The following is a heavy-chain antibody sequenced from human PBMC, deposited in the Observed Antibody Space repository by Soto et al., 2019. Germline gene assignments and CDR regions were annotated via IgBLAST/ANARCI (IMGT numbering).Heavy chain of an antibody. CDR2: ISSSSSTI. CDR3: ARAANFDY. CDR1: VFTFISYS. J-gene: IGHJ4*01. V-gene: IGHV3-48*02. Sequence: PGWSLRLSCASSVFTFISYSMNWVRQAPGKGLEWVSYISSSSSTIYYADSVKGRLTISRDNAKNSLYLQMNSLRDEDTAVYYCARAANFDYWGHGTLVTVSS.